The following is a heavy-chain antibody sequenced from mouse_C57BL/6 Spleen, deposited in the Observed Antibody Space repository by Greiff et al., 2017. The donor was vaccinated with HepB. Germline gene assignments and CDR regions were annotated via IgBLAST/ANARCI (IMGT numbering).Heavy chain of an antibody. CDR3: TVDYGSSYWYFDV. CDR2: IRLKSDNYAT. J-gene: IGHJ1*03. D-gene: IGHD1-1*01. V-gene: IGHV6-3*01. Sequence: VQLKESGGGLVQPGGSMKLSCVASGFTFSNYWMNWVRQSPEKGLEWVAQIRLKSDNYATHYAESVKGRFTISRDDSKSSVYLQMNNLRAEDTGIYYCTVDYGSSYWYFDVWGTGTTVTVSS. CDR1: GFTFSNYW.